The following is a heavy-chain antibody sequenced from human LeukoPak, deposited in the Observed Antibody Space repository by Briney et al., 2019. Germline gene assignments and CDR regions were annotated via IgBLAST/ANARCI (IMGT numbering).Heavy chain of an antibody. CDR1: GGSISSYY. CDR2: IYTSGST. D-gene: IGHD3-22*01. CDR3: ARDHHPYDSSGYYFSVDDAFDI. J-gene: IGHJ3*02. Sequence: SETLSLTCTVSGGSISSYYWSWIRQPAGKGLEWIGRIYTSGSTNYNPSLKSRVTMSVDTSKNQFSLKLSSVTAADTAVYYCARDHHPYDSSGYYFSVDDAFDIWGQGTMVTVSS. V-gene: IGHV4-4*07.